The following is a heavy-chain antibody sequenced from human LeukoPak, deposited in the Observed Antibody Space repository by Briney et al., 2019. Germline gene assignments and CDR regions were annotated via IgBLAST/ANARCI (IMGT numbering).Heavy chain of an antibody. CDR2: IYYSGST. J-gene: IGHJ4*02. Sequence: SETLSLTCTVSGGSISSYYWSWIRQPPGKGLEWIGYIYYSGSTNYNPSLKSRVTISVDTSKNQCSLKLSSVTAADTAVYYCAREGDYGDVVDYWGQGTLVTVSS. V-gene: IGHV4-59*01. CDR3: AREGDYGDVVDY. CDR1: GGSISSYY. D-gene: IGHD4-17*01.